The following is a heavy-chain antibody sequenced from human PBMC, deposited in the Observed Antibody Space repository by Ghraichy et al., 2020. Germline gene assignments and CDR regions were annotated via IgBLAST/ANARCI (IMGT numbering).Heavy chain of an antibody. CDR2: MNPNSGNT. CDR3: ARAENLASSGWYLHTHNNYYYYYDGMDV. V-gene: IGHV1-8*01. Sequence: ASVKVSCKASGYTFTSYDINWVRQATGQGLEWMGWMNPNSGNTGYAQKFQGRVTMTRNTSISTAYMELSSLRSEDTAVYYCARAENLASSGWYLHTHNNYYYYYDGMDVWGQGTTVTVSS. J-gene: IGHJ6*02. D-gene: IGHD6-19*01. CDR1: GYTFTSYD.